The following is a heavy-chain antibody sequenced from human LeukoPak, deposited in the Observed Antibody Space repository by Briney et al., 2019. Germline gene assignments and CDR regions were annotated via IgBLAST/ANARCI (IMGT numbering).Heavy chain of an antibody. Sequence: SETLSLTCTVSGGFISSYYRSWIRQPPGKGLEWIGYIYYSGSTNYNPSLKSRVTISVDTSKNQFSLKLSSVTAADTAVYYCARETGVLYYYYGMDVWGQGTTVTVSS. D-gene: IGHD1-14*01. CDR2: IYYSGST. V-gene: IGHV4-59*01. CDR1: GGFISSYY. CDR3: ARETGVLYYYYGMDV. J-gene: IGHJ6*02.